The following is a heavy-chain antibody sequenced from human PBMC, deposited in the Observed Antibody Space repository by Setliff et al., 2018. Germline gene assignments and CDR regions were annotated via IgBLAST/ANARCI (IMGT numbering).Heavy chain of an antibody. Sequence: ASVKVSCKASGYTFTVYAIGWVRQAPGQGPEWMGWINPYNRQIKVVQKFQGRVTMTTDTSTNTAYMELTSLTSDDTGVYYCMDSAKDVFHIWGQGTMVTVSS. CDR2: INPYNRQI. V-gene: IGHV1-18*01. CDR1: GYTFTVYA. J-gene: IGHJ3*02. D-gene: IGHD2-15*01. CDR3: MDSAKDVFHI.